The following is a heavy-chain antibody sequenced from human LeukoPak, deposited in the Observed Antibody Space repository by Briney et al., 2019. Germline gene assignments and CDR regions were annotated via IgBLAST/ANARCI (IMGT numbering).Heavy chain of an antibody. CDR2: IWYDGSNK. J-gene: IGHJ4*02. V-gene: IGHV3-33*06. CDR1: GFTFSSYG. CDR3: AKPPVVAVAGLYFDY. D-gene: IGHD6-19*01. Sequence: GGSLGLSCGASGFTFSSYGMHWVRQAPGKGLEWVAVIWYDGSNKYYADSVKGRFTISRDNSKNTLYLQMNSLRAEDTAVYYCAKPPVVAVAGLYFDYWGQGTLVTVSS.